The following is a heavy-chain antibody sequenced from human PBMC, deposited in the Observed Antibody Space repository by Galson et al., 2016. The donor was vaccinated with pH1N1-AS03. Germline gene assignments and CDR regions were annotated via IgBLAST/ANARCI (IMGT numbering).Heavy chain of an antibody. CDR3: ARVYWSVPTPGTYGAFDI. Sequence: ETLSLTCAVSGGSVSDNNWWSWVRQPPGKGLEWIGEVYRSGSTNYNPSLKSRVTISLDKSKNQLSLRLTSVTAADTAVYCCARVYWSVPTPGTYGAFDIWGQGTTVTVPS. D-gene: IGHD3-3*01. J-gene: IGHJ3*02. V-gene: IGHV4-4*01. CDR2: VYRSGST. CDR1: GGSVSDNNW.